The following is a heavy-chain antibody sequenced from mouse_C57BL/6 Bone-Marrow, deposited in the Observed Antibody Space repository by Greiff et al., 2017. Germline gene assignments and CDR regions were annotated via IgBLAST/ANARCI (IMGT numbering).Heavy chain of an antibody. J-gene: IGHJ4*01. CDR3: ARPGSSPSYAMDY. CDR1: GYAFSSSW. Sequence: VKLQESGPELVKPGASVKISCKASGYAFSSSWMNWVKQRPGKGLEWIGRIYPGDGDTNYNGKVKGKATLTADKSSSTAYMQLSSLTSEDSAVYFCARPGSSPSYAMDYWGQGTSVTVSS. D-gene: IGHD1-1*01. CDR2: IYPGDGDT. V-gene: IGHV1-82*01.